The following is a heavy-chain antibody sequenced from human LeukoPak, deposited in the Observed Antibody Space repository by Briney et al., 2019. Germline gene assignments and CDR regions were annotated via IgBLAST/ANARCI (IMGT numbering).Heavy chain of an antibody. V-gene: IGHV4-34*01. J-gene: IGHJ4*02. Sequence: SETLSLTCAVYGGSFSGYYWSWIRQPPGKGLEWIGEINHSGSTNYNPSLKSRVTISVDTSKNQFSLKLSSVTAADTAVYYCARGNYFDYWGQGTLVTVSS. CDR2: INHSGST. CDR3: ARGNYFDY. CDR1: GGSFSGYY.